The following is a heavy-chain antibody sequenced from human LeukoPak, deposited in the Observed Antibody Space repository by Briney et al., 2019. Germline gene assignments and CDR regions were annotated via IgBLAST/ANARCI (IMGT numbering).Heavy chain of an antibody. CDR3: AKDISTVRGVTEYYFDY. J-gene: IGHJ4*02. Sequence: PGGSLRLSCAASGFTFDDYAKHWVRQAPGKGLEWVSGISWNSGSIGYADSVKGRFTISRDNAKNSLYLQMNSLRAEDTALYYCAKDISTVRGVTEYYFDYWGQGTLVTVSS. CDR2: ISWNSGSI. CDR1: GFTFDDYA. D-gene: IGHD3-10*01. V-gene: IGHV3-9*01.